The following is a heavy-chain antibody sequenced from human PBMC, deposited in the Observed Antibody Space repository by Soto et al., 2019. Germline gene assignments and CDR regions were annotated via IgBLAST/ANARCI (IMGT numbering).Heavy chain of an antibody. J-gene: IGHJ4*02. V-gene: IGHV1-69*01. CDR2: IIPMFGTA. D-gene: IGHD3-22*01. CDR1: GDTFSSYA. CDR3: ARVGPAHYYDSSGFYSPLDY. Sequence: QVQLVQSGAEVKKPGSSVKVSCKASGDTFSSYAINWVRQAPGQGLEWMGGIIPMFGTANYAQKFKGRVTITAGESRSTVYMGRSSLKSEDTAVYYCARVGPAHYYDSSGFYSPLDYWGQGTLVTVSS.